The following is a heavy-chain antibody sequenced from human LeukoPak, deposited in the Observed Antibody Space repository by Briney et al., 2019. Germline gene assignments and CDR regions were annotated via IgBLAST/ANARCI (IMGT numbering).Heavy chain of an antibody. J-gene: IGHJ6*02. V-gene: IGHV3-30*18. CDR3: AKEGEVTTEAQKYYYYYGMDV. Sequence: GGSLRLSCAASGFTFSSYGMHWVRQAPGKGLEWVAVISYDGSNKYYADSVKGRFTISRDNSKNTLYLQMNGLRAEDTAVYYCAKEGEVTTEAQKYYYYYGMDVWGQGTTVTVSS. D-gene: IGHD4-17*01. CDR2: ISYDGSNK. CDR1: GFTFSSYG.